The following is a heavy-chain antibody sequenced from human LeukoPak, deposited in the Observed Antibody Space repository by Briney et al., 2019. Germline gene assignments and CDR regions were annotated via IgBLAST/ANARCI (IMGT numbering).Heavy chain of an antibody. CDR3: ATERRGQWFGY. J-gene: IGHJ4*02. CDR1: GYTFTSYA. D-gene: IGHD3-10*01. CDR2: INAGNGKT. V-gene: IGHV1-3*01. Sequence: ASVKVSCKASGYTFTSYAMHWVRQAPGQRLEWMGWINAGNGKTKYSQKFQGRVTITRDTSATTAYMELNSLRAEDTAVYYCATERRGQWFGYWGQGTLVTVSS.